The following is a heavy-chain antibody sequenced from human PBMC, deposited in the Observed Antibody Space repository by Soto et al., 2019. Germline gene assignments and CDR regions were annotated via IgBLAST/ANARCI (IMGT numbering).Heavy chain of an antibody. Sequence: SETLSLTCTVSGGSISSGGYYWSWIRQHPGKGLEWIGYIYYSGSTYYNPSLKSRVTISVDTSKNQFSLKLSSVTAADTAVYYCARESAGVVVTAISAFDIRGQGTMVTVSS. D-gene: IGHD2-21*02. J-gene: IGHJ3*02. CDR2: IYYSGST. CDR1: GGSISSGGYY. CDR3: ARESAGVVVTAISAFDI. V-gene: IGHV4-31*03.